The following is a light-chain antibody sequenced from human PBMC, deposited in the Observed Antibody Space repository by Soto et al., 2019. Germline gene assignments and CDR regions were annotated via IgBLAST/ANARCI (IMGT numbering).Light chain of an antibody. CDR1: QDNGGY. J-gene: IGKJ2*01. Sequence: DIQMTQSPSSLSASVGDRVTITCRASQDNGGYLAWVQQKPGKAPKSLIYAASSLRGGVASKFSGSGSGTEFTLTIDSLQPEDFASYYCQQYKSRPYTFGQGTKLEI. CDR2: AAS. CDR3: QQYKSRPYT. V-gene: IGKV1-16*02.